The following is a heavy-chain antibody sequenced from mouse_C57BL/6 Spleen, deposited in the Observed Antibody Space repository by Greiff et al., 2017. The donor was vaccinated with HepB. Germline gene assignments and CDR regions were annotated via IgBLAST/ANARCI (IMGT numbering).Heavy chain of an antibody. Sequence: QVQLQQPGAELVKPGASVKLSCKASGCTFTSYWMHWVKQRPGQGLEWIGMIHPNSGSTNYNEKFKSKATLTVEKSSSTAYMQLSSLTSEDSAVYYCARMGTTVVESFDYWGPGTTLTVSS. CDR3: ARMGTTVVESFDY. CDR2: IHPNSGST. CDR1: GCTFTSYW. D-gene: IGHD1-1*01. V-gene: IGHV1-64*01. J-gene: IGHJ2*01.